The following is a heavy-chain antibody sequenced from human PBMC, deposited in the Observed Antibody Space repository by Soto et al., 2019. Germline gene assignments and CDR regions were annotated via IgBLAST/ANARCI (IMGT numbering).Heavy chain of an antibody. J-gene: IGHJ3*01. V-gene: IGHV3-48*01. D-gene: IGHD2-2*01. CDR3: ARIGVIFFSTTAPTENAPLF. CDR1: GFTFSSYS. Sequence: GGSLRLSCAASGFTFSSYSINWVRQAPGKGLEWVSYISSSSSTIYYADSVKGRFTISRDNAKNSLYLQMNSLRAEDTAVYYCARIGVIFFSTTAPTENAPLFWHQAIMVTV. CDR2: ISSSSSTI.